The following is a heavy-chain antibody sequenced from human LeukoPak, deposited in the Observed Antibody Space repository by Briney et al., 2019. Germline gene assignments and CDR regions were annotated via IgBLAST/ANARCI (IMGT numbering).Heavy chain of an antibody. V-gene: IGHV3-23*01. CDR3: AKGRQYSFDYLIDY. CDR2: ISGGGVTT. D-gene: IGHD3-9*01. Sequence: GGSLRLSCVGPGFTSIAYALTWARQAPGKGLEWVSGISGGGVTTYYADSVKGRLTPSRDNSKNTVYLQVDSLRTEDTAVYYCAKGRQYSFDYLIDYWGQGTLVTVSS. J-gene: IGHJ4*02. CDR1: GFTSIAYA.